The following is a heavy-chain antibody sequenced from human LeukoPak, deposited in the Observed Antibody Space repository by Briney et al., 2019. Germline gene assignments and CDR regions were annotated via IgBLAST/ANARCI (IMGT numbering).Heavy chain of an antibody. J-gene: IGHJ4*02. V-gene: IGHV4-28*01. CDR2: IYHSGTT. D-gene: IGHD3-10*01. Sequence: SETLSLTCAVSGYSITSSSWWGWIRQPPGKGLEWIGYIYHSGTTYYNPSLQSRVTMSVDTSKNQFSLRLSSVTAVDTAVYYCARKENVYYYFDYWGQGTLVTVSS. CDR3: ARKENVYYYFDY. CDR1: GYSITSSSW.